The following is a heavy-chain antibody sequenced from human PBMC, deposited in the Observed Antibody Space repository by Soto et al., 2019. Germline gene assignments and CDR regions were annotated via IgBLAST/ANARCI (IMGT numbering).Heavy chain of an antibody. CDR1: GFSISTRGVG. CDR2: IYWDDDK. J-gene: IGHJ4*02. Sequence: QITLKESGPTLVKPTQTLTLTCTFSGFSISTRGVGVGWIRQPPGTALEWLALIYWDDDKRYSPSLKSRLTITKDTSKNQVFLTMTNMDPVDTATSYCAHRPAYCSGGSCYAGVDYWGQGTLVTVSS. CDR3: AHRPAYCSGGSCYAGVDY. D-gene: IGHD2-15*01. V-gene: IGHV2-5*02.